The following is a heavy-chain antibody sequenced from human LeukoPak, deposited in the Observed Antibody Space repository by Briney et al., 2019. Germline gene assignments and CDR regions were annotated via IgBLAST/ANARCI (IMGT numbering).Heavy chain of an antibody. Sequence: PSETLSLTRAVSGVSISSSNWWSWVRQPPGKGLEWIGEIYHSGSTNYNPSLKSRVTISVDKSKNQFSLKLSSVTAADTAVYYCARDPIAAAGGDYWGQGTLVTVSS. CDR3: ARDPIAAAGGDY. V-gene: IGHV4-4*02. J-gene: IGHJ4*02. D-gene: IGHD6-13*01. CDR1: GVSISSSNW. CDR2: IYHSGST.